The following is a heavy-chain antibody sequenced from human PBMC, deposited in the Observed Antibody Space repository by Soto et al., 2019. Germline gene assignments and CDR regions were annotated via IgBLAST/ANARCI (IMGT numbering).Heavy chain of an antibody. CDR1: GFIVSSSY. CDR3: ARDPPSSVVGPTGLFDS. D-gene: IGHD1-26*01. J-gene: IGHJ4*02. V-gene: IGHV3-53*01. CDR2: IYSGGTT. Sequence: GGSLRLSCAASGFIVSSSYVSWVRQAPGTGLEWVSLIYSGGTTYYADSVKGRFTISRDNSKNTVYLEINTLRVEDTAVYYCARDPPSSVVGPTGLFDSWGQGTLVTVS.